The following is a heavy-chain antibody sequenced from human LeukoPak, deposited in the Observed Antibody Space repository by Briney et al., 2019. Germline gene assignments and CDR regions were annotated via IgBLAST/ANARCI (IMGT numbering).Heavy chain of an antibody. CDR2: VSSSGSDT. CDR1: GFIFTTYA. J-gene: IGHJ4*02. D-gene: IGHD4/OR15-4a*01. V-gene: IGHV3-23*05. Sequence: GGSLRLSCAASGFIFTTYAMGWVRQLPGKGLEWVSSVSSSGSDTYYTSSVKGWFTISRDNSKNTLYLQVNSLRVEDTAVYYCARRVLGAAGYFDYWGQGALVTVSS. CDR3: ARRVLGAAGYFDY.